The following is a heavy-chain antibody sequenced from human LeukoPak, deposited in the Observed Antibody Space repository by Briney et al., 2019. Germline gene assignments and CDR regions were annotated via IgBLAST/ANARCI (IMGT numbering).Heavy chain of an antibody. V-gene: IGHV3-7*01. CDR2: INPGGSET. CDR3: ARLMGDRTIYDY. CDR1: GFAKKNYW. D-gene: IGHD1-26*01. Sequence: GGNLRISCAASGFAKKNYWMSWVRQAPGKGLEWVASINPGGSETYYAESLKGRFTISTDNAMNSFFLQMNNLRADDTAVYYCARLMGDRTIYDYWGQGALVTVSS. J-gene: IGHJ4*02.